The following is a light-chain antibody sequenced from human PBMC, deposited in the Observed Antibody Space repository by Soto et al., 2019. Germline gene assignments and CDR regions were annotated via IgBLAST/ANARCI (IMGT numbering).Light chain of an antibody. CDR1: SSNIGSNP. Sequence: SVRTQPPSASGTLGQRVTITWSGGSSNIGSNPVNWYQQLPGAAPKLLIYIVDQRPSGVPDRLSGSKSGTSASLAISGLTPEDEADDNGAAMADSMTALFGSRT. CDR2: IVD. J-gene: IGLJ1*01. V-gene: IGLV1-44*01. CDR3: AAMADSMTAL.